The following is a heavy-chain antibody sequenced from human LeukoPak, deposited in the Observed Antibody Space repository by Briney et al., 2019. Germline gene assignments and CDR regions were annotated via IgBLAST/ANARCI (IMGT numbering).Heavy chain of an antibody. CDR1: GGSISSYY. CDR2: IYYSGST. J-gene: IGHJ4*02. D-gene: IGHD5-24*01. Sequence: SETLSPTCTVSGGSISSYYWSWIRQPPGKGLEWIGYIYYSGSTNYNPSLKSRVTISVDTSKNQFSLKLSSVTAADTAVYYCARAGPRDGYNYPPFDYWGQGTLVTVSS. V-gene: IGHV4-59*01. CDR3: ARAGPRDGYNYPPFDY.